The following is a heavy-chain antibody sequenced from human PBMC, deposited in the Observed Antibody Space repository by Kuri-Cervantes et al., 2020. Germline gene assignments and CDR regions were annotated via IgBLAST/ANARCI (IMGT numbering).Heavy chain of an antibody. J-gene: IGHJ6*02. CDR1: GFTFSSYS. Sequence: LTCAASGFTFSSYSMNWVRQAPGKGLEWVSYISSSSSTIYYADSVKGRFTISRDNAKNSLYLQMNSLRDEDTAVYYCAREGGGLYCSGGSCYSGNMDVWGQGTTVTVSS. CDR2: ISSSSSTI. CDR3: AREGGGLYCSGGSCYSGNMDV. V-gene: IGHV3-48*02. D-gene: IGHD2-15*01.